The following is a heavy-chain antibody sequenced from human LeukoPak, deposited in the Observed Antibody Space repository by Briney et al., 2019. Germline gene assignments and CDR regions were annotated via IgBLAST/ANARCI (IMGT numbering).Heavy chain of an antibody. CDR3: ARDINYLSGGVLGY. V-gene: IGHV3-33*01. CDR2: IWYDGSNK. Sequence: GRSLRLSCAASGFTFSGYGMHWVRQAPGKGLEWVAVIWYDGSNKYYADSVKGRFTISRDNSKNALYLQMNSLRAEDTAVYYCARDINYLSGGVLGYWGQGTLVTVSS. D-gene: IGHD5-24*01. CDR1: GFTFSGYG. J-gene: IGHJ4*02.